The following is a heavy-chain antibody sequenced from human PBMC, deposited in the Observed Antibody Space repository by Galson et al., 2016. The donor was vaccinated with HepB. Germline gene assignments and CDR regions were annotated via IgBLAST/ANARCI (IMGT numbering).Heavy chain of an antibody. CDR2: IYYSGGT. CDR3: AGYEVVSFDY. J-gene: IGHJ4*02. V-gene: IGHV4-31*03. D-gene: IGHD2-15*01. Sequence: CTVSGGSISSRGYYWSWIRQHPGKGLEWIGYIYYSGGTYYNPSLQSRLTISLDTSKNHFSLKLDSVTAAGTAVYYCAGYEVVSFDYWGQGTLVTVSS. CDR1: GGSISSRGYY.